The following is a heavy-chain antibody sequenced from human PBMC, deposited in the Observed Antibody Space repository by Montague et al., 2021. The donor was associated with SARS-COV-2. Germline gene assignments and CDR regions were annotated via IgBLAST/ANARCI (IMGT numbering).Heavy chain of an antibody. D-gene: IGHD2/OR15-2a*01. CDR1: GGSISNYY. J-gene: IGHJ6*02. CDR2: ISSSGST. CDR3: ARDNPSSRRLPMTKGDYYYGMDV. Sequence: SETRSLTRTVSGGSISNYYWSWIRQPPGKGLEWIGYISSSGSTNYNPSLKSRVTISVDTSKIQFSLRLSSVTSADTAVYYCARDNPSSRRLPMTKGDYYYGMDVWGQGTTVTVSS. V-gene: IGHV4-59*01.